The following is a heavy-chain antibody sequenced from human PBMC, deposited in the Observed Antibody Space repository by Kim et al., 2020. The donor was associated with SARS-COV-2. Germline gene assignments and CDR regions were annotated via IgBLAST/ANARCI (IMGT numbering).Heavy chain of an antibody. CDR2: ISSSSSYI. CDR3: ARDGGIAAADNYYYYGMDV. J-gene: IGHJ6*02. CDR1: GFTFSSYS. V-gene: IGHV3-21*01. Sequence: GGSLRLSCAASGFTFSSYSMNWVRQAPGKGLEWVSSISSSSSYIYYADSVKGRFTISRDNAKNSLYLQMNSLRAEDTAVYYCARDGGIAAADNYYYYGMDVWGQGTTVTVSS. D-gene: IGHD6-13*01.